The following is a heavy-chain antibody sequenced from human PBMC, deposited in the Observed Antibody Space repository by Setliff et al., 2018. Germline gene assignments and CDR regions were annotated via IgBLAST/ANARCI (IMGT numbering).Heavy chain of an antibody. J-gene: IGHJ1*01. Sequence: GASVKVSCKASGYTFTSYAMHWVRQAPGQRLEWMGWMNPNSGNTGYAQKLQGRVTMTTDTSTSTAYMELRSLRSDDTAVYYCARDLGDYGDYVGYFQHWGQGTLVTVSS. CDR2: MNPNSGNT. V-gene: IGHV1-18*01. D-gene: IGHD4-17*01. CDR1: GYTFTSYA. CDR3: ARDLGDYGDYVGYFQH.